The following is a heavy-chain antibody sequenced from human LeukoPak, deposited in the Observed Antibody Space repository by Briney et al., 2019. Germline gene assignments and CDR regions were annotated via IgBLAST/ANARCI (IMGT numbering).Heavy chain of an antibody. J-gene: IGHJ6*02. CDR2: IYYSGST. CDR1: GGSISSYY. CDR3: ARAQFYYYGMDV. D-gene: IGHD5-24*01. Sequence: SETLSLTCTVSGGSISSYYWSWIRQPPGMGLDWIGYIYYSGSTNYNPSLKSRVTISVDTSKNQFSLKLTSVTAADTAVYYCARAQFYYYGMDVWGQGTTVTVSS. V-gene: IGHV4-59*01.